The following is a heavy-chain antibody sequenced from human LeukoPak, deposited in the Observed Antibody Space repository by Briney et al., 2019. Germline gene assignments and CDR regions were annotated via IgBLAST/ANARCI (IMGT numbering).Heavy chain of an antibody. J-gene: IGHJ6*02. CDR1: GYSFSSYA. CDR3: ARGGEGGSYQSYYYGMDV. CDR2: INAYNGDT. Sequence: GASVKVSCKASGYSFSSYAITWVRQAPGQGLEWMGWINAYNGDTNYAQKLQGRVTMTTDTSTSTGYMELRSLRSDDTAVYYCARGGEGGSYQSYYYGMDVWGQGTTVTVSS. V-gene: IGHV1-18*01. D-gene: IGHD1-26*01.